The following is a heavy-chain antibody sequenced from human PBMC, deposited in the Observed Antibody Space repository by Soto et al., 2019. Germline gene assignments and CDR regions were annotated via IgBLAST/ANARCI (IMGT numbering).Heavy chain of an antibody. V-gene: IGHV3-49*03. CDR1: GFTFGDYA. CDR2: IMSKAYGGTA. J-gene: IGHJ4*02. Sequence: EVHLVESGGGLVQPGRSLRLSCTTSGFTFGDYAMSWFRQAPGKGPEFLGQIMSKAYGGTAIYAPSVKGRITISRDDSKSIAYLQMNGLKTEDTAVYYCVRDIDRGTAGHWGQGTLVSVSS. D-gene: IGHD3-10*01. CDR3: VRDIDRGTAGH.